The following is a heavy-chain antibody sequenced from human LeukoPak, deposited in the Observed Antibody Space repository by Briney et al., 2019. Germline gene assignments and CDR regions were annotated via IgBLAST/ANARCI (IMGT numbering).Heavy chain of an antibody. V-gene: IGHV3-7*01. CDR1: GFTFSSYW. CDR3: ARECRFGELCY. CDR2: IRQDGSEK. Sequence: GGSLRLSCAASGFTFSSYWMSWVRQAPGKGLEWVANIRQDGSEKYYVDSVKGRFTISRDNAKNSLYLQMNSLRAEDTAVYYCARECRFGELCYWGQGTLVTVSS. D-gene: IGHD3-10*01. J-gene: IGHJ4*02.